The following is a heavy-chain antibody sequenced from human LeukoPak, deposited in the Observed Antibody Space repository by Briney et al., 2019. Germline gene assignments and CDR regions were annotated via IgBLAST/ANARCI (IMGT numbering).Heavy chain of an antibody. CDR3: VRESGSYYFDY. CDR1: GFSFGDYA. D-gene: IGHD3-22*01. V-gene: IGHV3-9*03. J-gene: IGHJ4*02. CDR2: ITGNGGTI. Sequence: AGRSLRLSCAASGFSFGDYAMHWVRQAPGKGLEWVSGITGNGGTIAYADSVKGRFTVSRDNAKSSLYLQMSSLRAEDMALYYCVRESGSYYFDYWGQGTLVTVSS.